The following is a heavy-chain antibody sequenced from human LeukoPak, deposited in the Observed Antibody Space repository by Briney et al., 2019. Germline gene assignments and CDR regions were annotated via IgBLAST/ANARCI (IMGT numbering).Heavy chain of an antibody. CDR1: GFTFSYYT. V-gene: IGHV3-21*01. J-gene: IGHJ5*02. Sequence: GGSLRPSCAASGFTFSYYTMSWVRQAPGKGLEWVSSISSTGSSIYYADSVKGRFTISRDNAKNSLYLQMSSLRVEDTAVYYCARDDVAWNDVHWFDPWGQGTLVTVSS. D-gene: IGHD1-1*01. CDR2: ISSTGSSI. CDR3: ARDDVAWNDVHWFDP.